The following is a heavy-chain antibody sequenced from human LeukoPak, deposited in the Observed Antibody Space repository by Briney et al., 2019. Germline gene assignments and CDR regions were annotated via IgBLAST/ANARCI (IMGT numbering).Heavy chain of an antibody. J-gene: IGHJ3*01. CDR1: GGSISSYY. D-gene: IGHD3-22*01. Sequence: PSETLSLTCTVSGGSISSYYWSWIRQPPGKGLEWIGYIFSSGSAIYNPSLKSRLTISVDTSTNQFSLKLSSVTTADTAVYFCARWPMTNLAFDVWGQGTMVTVSS. CDR3: ARWPMTNLAFDV. V-gene: IGHV4-59*01. CDR2: IFSSGSA.